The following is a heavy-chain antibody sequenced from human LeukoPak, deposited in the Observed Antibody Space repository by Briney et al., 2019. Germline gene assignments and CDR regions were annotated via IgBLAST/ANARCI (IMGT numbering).Heavy chain of an antibody. D-gene: IGHD6-13*01. V-gene: IGHV1-2*02. J-gene: IGHJ4*02. CDR2: INPNSGGT. CDR1: GYTFTGYY. CDR3: ATAIAASATDY. Sequence: ASVKVSCKASGYTFTGYYMHWVRQAPGQGLEWLGWINPNSGGTNYAQKFQGRVTITRDTSISTAYMELSSLRSDDTAIYHCATAIAASATDYWGQGTLVTVSS.